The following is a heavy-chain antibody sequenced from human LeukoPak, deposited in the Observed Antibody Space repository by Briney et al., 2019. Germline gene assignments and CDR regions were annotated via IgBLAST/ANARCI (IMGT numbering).Heavy chain of an antibody. V-gene: IGHV3-7*05. D-gene: IGHD2-15*01. J-gene: IGHJ4*02. CDR2: IKQDGSEK. CDR1: GFTFSSYW. Sequence: QPGGSLRLSCAASGFTFSSYWMSWVRQAPGKGLEWVANIKQDGSEKYYVDSVKGRFTISRDNAKNSLYLQMNSLRAEDTAVYYCARPLGYCSGGSCYLDYWGQGTLVTVSS. CDR3: ARPLGYCSGGSCYLDY.